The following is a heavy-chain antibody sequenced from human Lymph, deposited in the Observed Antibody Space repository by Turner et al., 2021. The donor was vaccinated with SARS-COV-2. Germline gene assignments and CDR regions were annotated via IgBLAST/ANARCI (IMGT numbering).Heavy chain of an antibody. CDR1: GLTVSSNY. J-gene: IGHJ6*02. V-gene: IGHV3-53*01. CDR3: ARDLYYYGMDV. Sequence: EVQLVESGGGLIQPGGSLRLSCAASGLTVSSNYMSWVRQAPGKGLEWVSVIYSGGSTYYADSGKGRFTISRDNSKNTLYLQMNSLIAEDTAVYYCARDLYYYGMDVWGQGTTVTVSS. CDR2: IYSGGST.